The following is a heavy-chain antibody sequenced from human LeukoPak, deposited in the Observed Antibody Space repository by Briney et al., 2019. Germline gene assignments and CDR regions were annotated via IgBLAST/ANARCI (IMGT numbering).Heavy chain of an antibody. CDR1: GGSISSSSYY. V-gene: IGHV4-39*01. Sequence: NTSETLSLTCTVSGGSISSSSYYWGWIRQPPGKGLEWIGSIYYSGSTYYNPSLKSRVTISVDTSKNQFSLKPSSVTAADTAVYYCARWGGEAARHYYYYYMDVWGKGTTVTVSS. CDR3: ARWGGEAARHYYYYYMDV. D-gene: IGHD6-6*01. J-gene: IGHJ6*03. CDR2: IYYSGST.